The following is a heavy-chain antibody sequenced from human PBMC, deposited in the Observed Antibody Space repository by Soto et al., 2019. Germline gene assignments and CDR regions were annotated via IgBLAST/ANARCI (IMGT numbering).Heavy chain of an antibody. CDR1: GFTFSSYA. J-gene: IGHJ4*02. D-gene: IGHD6-13*01. CDR2: ISGSGGRT. CDR3: ECPDSSSPLF. Sequence: EVQLLESGGGLVQPGGSLRLSCAASGFTFSSYAMSWVRQAPGKGLEWVSAISGSGGRTYYAVSVKGRFTISRDNSKNSLYLHLNSLRAEDTDVYYCECPDSSSPLFWGQGAL. V-gene: IGHV3-23*01.